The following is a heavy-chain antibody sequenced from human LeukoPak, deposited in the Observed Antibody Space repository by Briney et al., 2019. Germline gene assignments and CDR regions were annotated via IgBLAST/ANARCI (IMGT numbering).Heavy chain of an antibody. CDR2: ISSSSSTI. J-gene: IGHJ4*02. CDR1: GFTFSSYS. CDR3: ARDRNYGDYEHPFDY. Sequence: PGRSLRLSCAASGFTFSSYSMNWVRQAPGKGLEWVSYISSSSSTIYYADSVKGRFTISRDNAKNSLYLQMNSLRDEDTAVYYCARDRNYGDYEHPFDYWGQGTLVTVSS. D-gene: IGHD4-17*01. V-gene: IGHV3-48*02.